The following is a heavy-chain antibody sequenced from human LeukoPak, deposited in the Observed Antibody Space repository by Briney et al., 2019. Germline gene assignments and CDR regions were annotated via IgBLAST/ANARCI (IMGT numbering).Heavy chain of an antibody. CDR3: ARHSGMLWYYFDY. D-gene: IGHD1-26*01. CDR2: INHSGST. V-gene: IGHV4-39*01. CDR1: GGSISSSSYY. J-gene: IGHJ4*02. Sequence: SETLSLTCTVSGGSISSSSYYWGWIRQPPGKGLEWIGEINHSGSTNYNPSLKSRVTISVDTSKNQFSLKLSSVTAADTAVYYCARHSGMLWYYFDYWGQGTLVTVSS.